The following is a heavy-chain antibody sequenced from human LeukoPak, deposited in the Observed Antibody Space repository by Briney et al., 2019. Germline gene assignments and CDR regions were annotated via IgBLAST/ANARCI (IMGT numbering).Heavy chain of an antibody. CDR2: IYYSGSR. CDR1: GGSINSADYY. J-gene: IGHJ4*02. V-gene: IGHV4-31*03. CDR3: AKTDQPGTTDY. D-gene: IGHD1-1*01. Sequence: PSETLSLTCTVSGGSINSADYYWSWIRQHPGKGLEWIGYIYYSGSRYYNPSLKSRVSISIDTSKNQFSLNLSSVTAADTAVYYCAKTDQPGTTDYWGQGILVTVSS.